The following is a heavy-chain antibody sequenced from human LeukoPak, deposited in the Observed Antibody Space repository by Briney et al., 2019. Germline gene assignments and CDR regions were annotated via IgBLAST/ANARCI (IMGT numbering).Heavy chain of an antibody. CDR3: ARDTTRDNWFDP. Sequence: GASVTVSCKASGYTFTGHYMHWVRQAPGQGLEWMGWINPNSGGTNYAQKFQGRVTITRDTSISTAYMELSGLRADDTAVYYCARDTTRDNWFDPWGQGTLVTVSS. J-gene: IGHJ5*02. V-gene: IGHV1-2*02. D-gene: IGHD1-26*01. CDR1: GYTFTGHY. CDR2: INPNSGGT.